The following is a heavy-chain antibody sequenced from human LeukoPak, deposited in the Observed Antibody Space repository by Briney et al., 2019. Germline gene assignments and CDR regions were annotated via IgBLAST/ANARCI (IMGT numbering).Heavy chain of an antibody. Sequence: GGSLRLSCAASGFTFSSYAMSWVRQAPGKGLEWVSAISGSGGSTYYADSVKGRFTISRDNSKNTLYLQMNSLRAEDTAVYYCGPHPSSGYYAYWGQGTLVTVSP. CDR1: GFTFSSYA. CDR2: ISGSGGST. V-gene: IGHV3-23*01. J-gene: IGHJ4*02. D-gene: IGHD3-22*01. CDR3: GPHPSSGYYAY.